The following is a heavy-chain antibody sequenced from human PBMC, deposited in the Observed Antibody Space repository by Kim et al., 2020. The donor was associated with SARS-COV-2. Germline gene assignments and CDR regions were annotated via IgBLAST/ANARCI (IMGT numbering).Heavy chain of an antibody. Sequence: GGSLRLSCAASGFTFSSYDMHWVRQATGKGLEWVSAIGTAGDTYYPGSVKGRFTISRENAKNSLYLQMNSLRAGDTAVYYCARVSGSWYDYVWGSYRHGPAIDYWGQGTLVTVSS. CDR2: IGTAGDT. J-gene: IGHJ4*02. CDR3: ARVSGSWYDYVWGSYRHGPAIDY. D-gene: IGHD3-16*02. V-gene: IGHV3-13*01. CDR1: GFTFSSYD.